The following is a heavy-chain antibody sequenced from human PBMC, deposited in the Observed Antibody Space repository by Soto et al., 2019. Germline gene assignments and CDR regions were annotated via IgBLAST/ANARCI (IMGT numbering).Heavy chain of an antibody. CDR2: ISAYNGNT. Sequence: QVQLVQSGAEVKKPGASVKVSCKTSGYTFSNYGINWVRQAPGQGLEWMGWISAYNGNTNFAQKRQGRVSLTTDTSTTTASMELRSLTSDDTAVYYCARDLVPGYTGYSDYWGQGTLVTVSS. CDR1: GYTFSNYG. J-gene: IGHJ4*02. CDR3: ARDLVPGYTGYSDY. V-gene: IGHV1-18*01. D-gene: IGHD5-12*01.